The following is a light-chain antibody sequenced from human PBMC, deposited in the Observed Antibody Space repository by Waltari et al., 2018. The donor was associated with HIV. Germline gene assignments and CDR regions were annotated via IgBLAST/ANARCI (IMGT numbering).Light chain of an antibody. V-gene: IGLV1-40*01. Sequence: QSVLTQPPSVSGAPGQRVTISCTGSSSNIGAGYDVHWYEQLPGAAPKLLSECNGHLLSGVPDRFSGSKSGTSASLAITGLQAEDEADYYCQSYDSALSGWVFGGGTKLTVL. CDR3: QSYDSALSGWV. CDR2: CNG. CDR1: SSNIGAGYD. J-gene: IGLJ3*02.